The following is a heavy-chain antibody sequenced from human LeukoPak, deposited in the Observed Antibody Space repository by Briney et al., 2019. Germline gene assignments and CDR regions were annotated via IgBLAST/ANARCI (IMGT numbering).Heavy chain of an antibody. CDR2: IYPGDSDT. CDR3: ASSYDSSGYYYVDDAFDI. CDR1: GYGFTSYW. V-gene: IGHV5-51*01. Sequence: GESLKISCKGSGYGFTSYWIGWVRQMPGKGLEWMGIIYPGDSDTRYSPSFQGQVTISADKSISTAYLQWSSLKASDTAMYYCASSYDSSGYYYVDDAFDIWGQGTMVTVSS. D-gene: IGHD3-22*01. J-gene: IGHJ3*02.